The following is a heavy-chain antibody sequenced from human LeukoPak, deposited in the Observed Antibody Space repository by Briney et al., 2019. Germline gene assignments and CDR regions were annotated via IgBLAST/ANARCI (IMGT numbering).Heavy chain of an antibody. V-gene: IGHV3-23*01. CDR2: IGGRDGST. CDR1: GFTFGSYG. J-gene: IGHJ4*02. Sequence: GGSLRLSCAASGFTFGSYGMSWVRQAPGKGLEWVSAIGGRDGSTYYADSVKGRFTISRDNSKNTLYVQMNSLRAEDTAVYYCAKGHYYGSGSLDYWGQGTLVTVSS. CDR3: AKGHYYGSGSLDY. D-gene: IGHD3-10*01.